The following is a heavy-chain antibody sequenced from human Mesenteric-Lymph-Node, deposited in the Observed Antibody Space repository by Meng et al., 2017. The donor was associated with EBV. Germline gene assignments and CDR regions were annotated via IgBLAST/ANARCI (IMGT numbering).Heavy chain of an antibody. CDR3: ARDLGIAGYYFDY. D-gene: IGHD6-13*01. CDR2: NNPGGGST. V-gene: IGHV1-46*01. Sequence: QVHLVQPGAEVKKPGASVKVSCKASGYTFTTYYMHWVRQAPGQGLEWMGINNPGGGSTSYAQKFQGRVTMTRDTSTRTVYMELSSLRSEDTAVYYCARDLGIAGYYFDYWGQGTLVTVSS. CDR1: GYTFTTYY. J-gene: IGHJ4*02.